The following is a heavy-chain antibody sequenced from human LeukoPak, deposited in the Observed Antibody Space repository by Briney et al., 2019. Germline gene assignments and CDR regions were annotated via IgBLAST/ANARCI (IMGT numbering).Heavy chain of an antibody. Sequence: ASVKVSCKVSGYTLTELSMHWVRQAPGKGLEWMGSLDPEDDEAIYAQKFQGRVTMTEDTSTDTAYMELSSLRSEDTAVYYCATVMAYYYGISGYYYFDYWGQGTLVTVSS. J-gene: IGHJ4*02. CDR2: LDPEDDEA. CDR1: GYTLTELS. V-gene: IGHV1-24*01. CDR3: ATVMAYYYGISGYYYFDY. D-gene: IGHD3-22*01.